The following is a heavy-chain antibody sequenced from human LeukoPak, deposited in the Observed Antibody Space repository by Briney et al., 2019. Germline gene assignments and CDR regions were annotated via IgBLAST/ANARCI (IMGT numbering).Heavy chain of an antibody. Sequence: SETLSLTCAVYGGSFSGYYWSWTRQPPGKGLEWIGEINHSGSTNYNPSLKSRVTISVDTSKNQFSLKLSSVTAADTAVYYCARGLVLYYDILTGYPIDYYYYYGMDVWGQGTTVTVSS. J-gene: IGHJ6*02. CDR2: INHSGST. CDR3: ARGLVLYYDILTGYPIDYYYYYGMDV. V-gene: IGHV4-34*01. D-gene: IGHD3-9*01. CDR1: GGSFSGYY.